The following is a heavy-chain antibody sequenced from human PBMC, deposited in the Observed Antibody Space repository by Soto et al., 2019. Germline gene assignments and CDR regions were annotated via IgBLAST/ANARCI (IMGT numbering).Heavy chain of an antibody. CDR2: IYYSGST. Sequence: SETPSLTCTLSGGSISSYYWNWIRQPPGKALEWIGYIYYSGSTNYNPSLKSRVTISVDTSKNQFSLKLCSVTAADTAVYYCARDRGWRGYSYGFGYYYYGMDVWGQGTTVTVSS. V-gene: IGHV4-59*01. CDR3: ARDRGWRGYSYGFGYYYYGMDV. J-gene: IGHJ6*02. D-gene: IGHD5-18*01. CDR1: GGSISSYY.